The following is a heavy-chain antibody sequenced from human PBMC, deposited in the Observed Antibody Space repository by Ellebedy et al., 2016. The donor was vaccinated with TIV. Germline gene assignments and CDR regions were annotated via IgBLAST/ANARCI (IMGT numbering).Heavy chain of an antibody. V-gene: IGHV1-58*01. J-gene: IGHJ3*01. CDR2: IVVGRGNT. CDR1: GFTFSSSA. CDR3: AAEGDLSDAFDV. Sequence: ASVKVSCKASGFTFSSSAVQWVRQARGQRLEWIGWIVVGRGNTNYEQKLQERVTITRDMSTSTAYMELSSLRSEDTAVYYCAAEGDLSDAFDVWGQGTMVTVSS. D-gene: IGHD2-21*02.